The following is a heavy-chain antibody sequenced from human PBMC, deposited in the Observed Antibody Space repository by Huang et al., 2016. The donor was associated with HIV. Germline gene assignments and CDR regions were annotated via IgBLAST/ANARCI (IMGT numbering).Heavy chain of an antibody. V-gene: IGHV3-11*01. CDR1: GFTLSDHY. D-gene: IGHD3-3*01. CDR2: ISGGRGSTI. J-gene: IGHJ3*02. Sequence: QVQLVESGGDLVKPGGSLRLSCVGIGFTLSDHYMSWVRQAPGKGLEWVSYISGGRGSTICYGDSLKGRFTISRDNAKNSLYLQMNSLRAEDTAVYFCARLYIIFGVPDAFDMWGQGTMVTVSS. CDR3: ARLYIIFGVPDAFDM.